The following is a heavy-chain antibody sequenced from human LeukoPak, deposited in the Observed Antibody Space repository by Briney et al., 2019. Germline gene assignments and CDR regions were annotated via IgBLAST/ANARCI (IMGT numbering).Heavy chain of an antibody. CDR1: GYTFTSYG. CDR3: ARAEQNSTGYFDY. D-gene: IGHD1-14*01. V-gene: IGHV1-18*01. Sequence: GASVKVSCKTSGYTFTSYGISWVRQAPGQGLEWMGWISGYSGNTNYAQKYQGRVTMTTDTSTTTAYMELRSLRSDDTAVYYCARAEQNSTGYFDYWGQGTLVTVSS. J-gene: IGHJ4*02. CDR2: ISGYSGNT.